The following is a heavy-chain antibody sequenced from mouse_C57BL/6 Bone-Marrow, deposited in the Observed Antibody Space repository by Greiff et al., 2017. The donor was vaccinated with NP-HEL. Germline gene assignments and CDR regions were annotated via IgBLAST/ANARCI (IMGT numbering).Heavy chain of an antibody. J-gene: IGHJ3*01. CDR3: ARGLYDGYYVFFAY. Sequence: QVQLQQSGAELVKPGASVKLSCKASGYTFTSYWMHWVKQRPGRGLEWIGRIDPNSGGTKYNEKYKSKATLTVDKPSSTAYMQLSSLTSEDSAVYYCARGLYDGYYVFFAYWGQGTLVTVSA. CDR2: IDPNSGGT. CDR1: GYTFTSYW. V-gene: IGHV1-72*01. D-gene: IGHD2-3*01.